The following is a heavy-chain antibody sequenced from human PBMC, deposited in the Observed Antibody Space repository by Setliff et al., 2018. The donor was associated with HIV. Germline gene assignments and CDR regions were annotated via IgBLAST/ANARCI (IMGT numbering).Heavy chain of an antibody. CDR2: IKRKGDGGTT. D-gene: IGHD6-13*01. J-gene: IGHJ4*02. Sequence: PGGSLRLSCAASGFTFSSYAMSWVRQTPGKGLEWVGHIKRKGDGGTTEYATPVKGRFTISRDDSENMLYLQMNDLKTEDTAVYYCMDFAIAGAWDYWGQGTLVTVSS. CDR3: MDFAIAGAWDY. V-gene: IGHV3-15*01. CDR1: GFTFSSYA.